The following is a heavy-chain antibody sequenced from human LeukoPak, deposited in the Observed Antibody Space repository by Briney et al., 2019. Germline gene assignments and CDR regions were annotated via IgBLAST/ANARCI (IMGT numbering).Heavy chain of an antibody. D-gene: IGHD4-17*01. CDR2: IIPILGIA. CDR3: ARDLIYGDYGNGLDY. CDR1: GGTFSSYA. J-gene: IGHJ4*02. V-gene: IGHV1-69*04. Sequence: SVKVSCKASGGTFSSYAISWVRQAPGQGPEWMGRIIPILGIANYAQKFQGRVTITADKSTSTAYMELSSLRSEDTAVYYCARDLIYGDYGNGLDYWGQGTLVTVSS.